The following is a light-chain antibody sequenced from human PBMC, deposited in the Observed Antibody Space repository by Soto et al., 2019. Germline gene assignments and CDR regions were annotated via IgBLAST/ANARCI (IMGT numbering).Light chain of an antibody. J-gene: IGKJ1*01. Sequence: DIQMTQSPSTLSASVGDRATITCRASQSISSWLAWYQKPPRKATKILIYKAYSSKSGVPSRLSGSGSATDFTITISRLQPDDFASYCCQQYNSYWTFGQGTKVDIK. CDR3: QQYNSYWT. V-gene: IGKV1-5*03. CDR2: KAY. CDR1: QSISSW.